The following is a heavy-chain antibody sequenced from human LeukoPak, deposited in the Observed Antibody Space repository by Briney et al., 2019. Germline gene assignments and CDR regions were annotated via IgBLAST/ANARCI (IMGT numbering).Heavy chain of an antibody. V-gene: IGHV3-23*01. CDR2: ISGSGGST. CDR1: GFTFSSYA. Sequence: LPGGSLRLSCAASGFTFSSYAMSWVRQAPGKGLEWVSAISGSGGSTYYADSVKGRFTISRDNSKYTLYLQMNSLRAEDTAVYYCAKVLLEWLSLYYFDYWGQGTLVTVSS. CDR3: AKVLLEWLSLYYFDY. J-gene: IGHJ4*02. D-gene: IGHD3-3*01.